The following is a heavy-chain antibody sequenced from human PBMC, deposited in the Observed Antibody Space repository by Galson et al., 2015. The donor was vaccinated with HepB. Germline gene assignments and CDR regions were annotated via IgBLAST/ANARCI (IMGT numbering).Heavy chain of an antibody. Sequence: SLRLSCAASGFTFGSYAMHWVRQAPGKGLEWVAVISYDGSNKYYADSVKGRFTISRDNSKNTLYLQMNSLRAEDTAVYYCARGGGYYGSGDNWFDPWGQGTLVTVSS. J-gene: IGHJ5*02. V-gene: IGHV3-30*04. D-gene: IGHD3-10*01. CDR3: ARGGGYYGSGDNWFDP. CDR1: GFTFGSYA. CDR2: ISYDGSNK.